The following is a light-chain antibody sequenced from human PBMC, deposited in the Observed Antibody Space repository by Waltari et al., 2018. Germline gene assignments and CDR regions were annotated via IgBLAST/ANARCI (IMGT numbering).Light chain of an antibody. CDR1: SSAVGGYNY. V-gene: IGLV2-14*03. J-gene: IGLJ3*02. CDR2: DVS. Sequence: QSALTQPASVSGSPGPSTTISCTGTSSAVGGYNYVCWYQHHPGKAPKLMIYDVSYRPSGVSNRFSGSKSGNTASLTISGLQAEDEADYYCASYTSSSTWVFGGGTKLTVL. CDR3: ASYTSSSTWV.